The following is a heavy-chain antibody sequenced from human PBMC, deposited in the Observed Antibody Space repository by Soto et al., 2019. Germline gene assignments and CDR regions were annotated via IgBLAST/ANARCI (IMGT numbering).Heavy chain of an antibody. J-gene: IGHJ3*02. CDR2: TYYRSKWYN. Sequence: SQTLSLTCSISGDSGSSNKAAWNWIRQSPSRGLEWLGRTYYRSKWYNDYAVSVKSRITINPDTSKNQFSLQLNSVTPEDTAVYYCAREWLQIHWVAFDIWGQGTMVTVSS. D-gene: IGHD5-12*01. V-gene: IGHV6-1*01. CDR3: AREWLQIHWVAFDI. CDR1: GDSGSSNKAA.